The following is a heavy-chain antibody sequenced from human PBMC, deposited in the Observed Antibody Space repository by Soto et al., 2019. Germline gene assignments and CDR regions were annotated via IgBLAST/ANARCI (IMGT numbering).Heavy chain of an antibody. CDR3: AKALQCQLAYWLDT. V-gene: IGHV1-2*02. D-gene: IGHD2-2*01. Sequence: ASVKVSCKASGFSFTGYYIHWLRQAPGQGLEWMGWINAHSGGTEYAQKFQGRVTLTRDTSIATAYLTLTSLTSDDTGLYSCAKALQCQLAYWLDTWVHGTQVTVSS. CDR2: INAHSGGT. J-gene: IGHJ5*01. CDR1: GFSFTGYY.